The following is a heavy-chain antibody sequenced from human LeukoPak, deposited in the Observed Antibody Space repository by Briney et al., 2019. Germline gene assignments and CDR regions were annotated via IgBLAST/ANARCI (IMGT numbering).Heavy chain of an antibody. V-gene: IGHV4-59*13. J-gene: IGHJ4*02. Sequence: ASETLSLTCTVSGGSISSYYWSWLRQPPGKGLEWRGYIYYSGSTNYNPSLKSRVTISVDTSKNQFSLKLSSVPAAATAVYYCASWGMDYYDSSGYRWGQGTLVTVSS. D-gene: IGHD3-22*01. CDR1: GGSISSYY. CDR2: IYYSGST. CDR3: ASWGMDYYDSSGYR.